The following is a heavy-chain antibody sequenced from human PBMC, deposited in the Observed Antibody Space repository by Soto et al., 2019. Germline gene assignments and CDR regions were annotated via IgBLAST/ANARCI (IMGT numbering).Heavy chain of an antibody. CDR3: AYYYDSSGYYVYAFVI. D-gene: IGHD3-22*01. J-gene: IGHJ3*02. V-gene: IGHV1-3*01. CDR1: GYTFTSYA. CDR2: INAGNGNT. Sequence: ASVKVSCKASGYTFTSYAMHWVRPAPAQRLEWMGWINAGNGNTQYSQKFQGRVTITRDTSASTAYMELSSLRSEDTAVYFCAYYYDSSGYYVYAFVIWGQGAMVTVS.